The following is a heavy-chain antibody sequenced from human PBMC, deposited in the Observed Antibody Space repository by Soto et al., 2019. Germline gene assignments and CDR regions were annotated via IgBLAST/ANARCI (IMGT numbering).Heavy chain of an antibody. J-gene: IGHJ4*02. CDR1: GYTFTSYD. CDR3: ARGTYYDFWSGYLRTFDY. D-gene: IGHD3-3*01. CDR2: MNPNSGNT. Sequence: ASVKVSCKASGYTFTSYDINWVRQATGQGLEWMGWMNPNSGNTGYAQKFQGRVTMTRNTSISTAYMELSSLRSEDTAVYYCARGTYYDFWSGYLRTFDYWGQGTLVTVSS. V-gene: IGHV1-8*01.